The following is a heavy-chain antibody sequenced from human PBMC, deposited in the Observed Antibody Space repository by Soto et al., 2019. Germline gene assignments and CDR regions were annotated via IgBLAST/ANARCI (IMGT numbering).Heavy chain of an antibody. Sequence: EVQLVESGGGLVQPGGSLRLSCAASGFTFSDYNMNWVRQAPGKGLEWVSYVSDSSSRIYYADSVKGRFTISGYNAKNSLFLQMHSLRDEDTAVYYCARSPSPRCCDYWGQGNLVTVSS. CDR3: ARSPSPRCCDY. CDR2: VSDSSSRI. CDR1: GFTFSDYN. D-gene: IGHD2-8*01. J-gene: IGHJ4*02. V-gene: IGHV3-48*02.